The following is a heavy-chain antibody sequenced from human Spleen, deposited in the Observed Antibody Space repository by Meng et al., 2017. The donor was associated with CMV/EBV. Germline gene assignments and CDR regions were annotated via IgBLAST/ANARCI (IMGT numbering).Heavy chain of an antibody. J-gene: IGHJ4*02. CDR3: ARDSGSSSSIDY. V-gene: IGHV1-2*02. Sequence: ASVKVSCKTTGYIFVNYGISWVRQAPGQGLEWMGWINPNSDGTNYAQRFQGRVTMTRDTSISTAYMELSRLRSDDTAVYYCARDSGSSSSIDYWGQGTLVTVSS. CDR2: INPNSDGT. CDR1: GYIFVNYG. D-gene: IGHD6-13*01.